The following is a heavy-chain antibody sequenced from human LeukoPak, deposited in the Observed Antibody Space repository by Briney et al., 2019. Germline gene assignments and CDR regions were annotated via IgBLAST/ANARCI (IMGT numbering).Heavy chain of an antibody. Sequence: GGSLRLSCATSGFTFSRYLMSWVRQAPGKGLECVANIKQDGSVTYYVDSVRGRFTISRDNAKNSLYLQMNSLRAEDTAVYYCARDPWADSSGFPLHHWGQGTLVTVSS. CDR3: ARDPWADSSGFPLHH. D-gene: IGHD3-22*01. CDR2: IKQDGSVT. J-gene: IGHJ1*01. V-gene: IGHV3-7*03. CDR1: GFTFSRYL.